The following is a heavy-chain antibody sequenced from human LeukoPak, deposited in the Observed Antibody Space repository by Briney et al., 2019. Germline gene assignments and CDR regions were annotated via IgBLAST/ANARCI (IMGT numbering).Heavy chain of an antibody. CDR2: IIPIFGTA. D-gene: IGHD1-26*01. J-gene: IGHJ3*02. CDR3: ARSPGNFDI. Sequence: SVKVSCKASRCTFISYALSWLRQAPAQGLEWMGGIIPIFGTANYAQEFQGRVTITADESTSTAYMELSSLRSEDTAVYYCARSPGNFDIWGQGTMVTVSS. V-gene: IGHV1-69*13. CDR1: RCTFISYA.